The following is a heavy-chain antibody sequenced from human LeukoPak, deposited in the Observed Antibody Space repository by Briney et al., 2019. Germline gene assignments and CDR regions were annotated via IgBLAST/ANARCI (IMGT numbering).Heavy chain of an antibody. D-gene: IGHD6-13*01. V-gene: IGHV1-8*03. CDR2: MNPNSGNT. CDR3: ARDSYSSSWSRRRITWFDP. Sequence: GASVKVSCKASGYTFTSYDINWVRQATGQGLEWMGWMNPNSGNTGYAQKFQGRVTITRNTSISTAYMELSSLRSEDTAVYYCARDSYSSSWSRRRITWFDPWGQGTLVTVSS. J-gene: IGHJ5*02. CDR1: GYTFTSYD.